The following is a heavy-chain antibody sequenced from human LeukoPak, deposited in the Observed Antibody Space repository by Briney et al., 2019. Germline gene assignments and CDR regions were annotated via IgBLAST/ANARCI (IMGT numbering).Heavy chain of an antibody. CDR2: ISWNSGSI. Sequence: GGSLRLSCAASGFTFDDYAMHWVRQAPGKGLEWVSGISWNSGSIGYADSVKGRFTTSRDNAKNSLYLQMNSLRAEDTALYYCAKDLTIAVAGTIIDYWGQGTLVTVSS. D-gene: IGHD6-19*01. CDR1: GFTFDDYA. J-gene: IGHJ4*02. V-gene: IGHV3-9*01. CDR3: AKDLTIAVAGTIIDY.